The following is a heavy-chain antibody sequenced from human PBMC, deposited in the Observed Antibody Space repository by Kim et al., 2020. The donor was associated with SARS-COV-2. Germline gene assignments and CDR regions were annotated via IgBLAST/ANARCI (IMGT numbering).Heavy chain of an antibody. J-gene: IGHJ6*02. V-gene: IGHV4-59*13. Sequence: SETLSLTCTVSGGSISSYYWSWIRQPPGKGLEWIGYIYYSRSTNYNPSLKSRVTISVDTSKNQFSLKLSSVTAADTAVYYCARDHGDYGSGALYYGMDVWGQGTTVTVSS. CDR2: IYYSRST. CDR3: ARDHGDYGSGALYYGMDV. CDR1: GGSISSYY. D-gene: IGHD4-17*01.